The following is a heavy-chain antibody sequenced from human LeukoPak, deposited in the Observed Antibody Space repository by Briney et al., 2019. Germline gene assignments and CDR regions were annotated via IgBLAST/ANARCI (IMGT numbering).Heavy chain of an antibody. V-gene: IGHV4-39*07. D-gene: IGHD5-24*01. CDR1: GGSISSSSYY. J-gene: IGHJ4*02. CDR2: IYYSGST. Sequence: SETLSLTCTVSGGSISSSSYYWGWIRQPPGKGLEWIGSIYYSGSTYYNPSLKSRLTISVDTSKNQLSLKLRSVTAADTAVYYCARVGGWLPHFDYWGQGILVTVSS. CDR3: ARVGGWLPHFDY.